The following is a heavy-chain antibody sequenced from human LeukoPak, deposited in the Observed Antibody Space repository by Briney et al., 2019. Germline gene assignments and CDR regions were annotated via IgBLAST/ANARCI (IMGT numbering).Heavy chain of an antibody. CDR3: ARGATYAYYQDY. CDR2: ISTSSSTI. D-gene: IGHD1-26*01. CDR1: GFTFSSYS. V-gene: IGHV3-48*04. J-gene: IGHJ4*02. Sequence: GGSLRLSCAVSGFTFSSYSMDWVRQAPGKGLEWVSYISTSSSTIYYADSVKGRFTISRDNAKNSLYLQMNSLRVEDTAVYYCARGATYAYYQDYWGQGTLVTVSS.